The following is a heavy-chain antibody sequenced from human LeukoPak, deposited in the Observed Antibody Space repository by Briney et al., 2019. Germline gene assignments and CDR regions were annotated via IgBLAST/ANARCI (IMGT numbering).Heavy chain of an antibody. V-gene: IGHV4-39*07. CDR1: GGSISSSSYY. J-gene: IGHJ4*02. Sequence: SETLSLTCTVSGGSISSSSYYWGWIRQPPGKGLEWIGSIYYSGSTYYNPSLKSRVTISVDTSKNQFSLKLSSVTAADTAVYYCARPSLNSGSYFDYWGQGILVTVSS. CDR2: IYYSGST. D-gene: IGHD1-26*01. CDR3: ARPSLNSGSYFDY.